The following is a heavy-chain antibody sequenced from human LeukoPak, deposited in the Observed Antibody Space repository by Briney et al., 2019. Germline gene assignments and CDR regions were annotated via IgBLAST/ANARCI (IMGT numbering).Heavy chain of an antibody. CDR2: IYYSGST. CDR1: GGSISSYY. V-gene: IGHV4-59*01. D-gene: IGHD2-2*01. Sequence: SETLSLTCTVSGGSISSYYWSWIRQPPGKGLEWLGYIYYSGSTNYNPSLKSRVTISVDTSKNQFSLKLSSVTAADTAVYYCARDQGHCSSTSCPYYYYYYGMDVWGQGTTVTVSS. CDR3: ARDQGHCSSTSCPYYYYYYGMDV. J-gene: IGHJ6*02.